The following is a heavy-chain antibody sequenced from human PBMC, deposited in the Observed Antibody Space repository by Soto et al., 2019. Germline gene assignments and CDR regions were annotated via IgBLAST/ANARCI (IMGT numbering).Heavy chain of an antibody. V-gene: IGHV4-59*01. CDR3: ARQQAGTGVDY. CDR1: GGSISSYY. CDR2: FYNSGGT. Sequence: SETLSLTCTVSGGSISSYYWSWIRQPPGKGLEWIGYFYNSGGTKYNPSLRSRVTTSADTSKNQFSLKLSSVTTADTAVYYCARQQAGTGVDYWGQGTLVTVSS. D-gene: IGHD6-13*01. J-gene: IGHJ4*02.